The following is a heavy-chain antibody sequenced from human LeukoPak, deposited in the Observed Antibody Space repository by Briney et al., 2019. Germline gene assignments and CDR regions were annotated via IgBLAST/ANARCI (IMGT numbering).Heavy chain of an antibody. V-gene: IGHV1-46*01. CDR2: INPSGGST. Sequence: ASVKVSCKASGYTFTSYYMHWVRQAPGQGLEWMGIINPSGGSTGYAQKFQDRVTITTDESTSTAYMELSSLRSEDTAVYYCASSRVVMRTTGALYYFDYWGQGTLVTVSS. J-gene: IGHJ4*02. CDR3: ASSRVVMRTTGALYYFDY. CDR1: GYTFTSYY. D-gene: IGHD3-3*01.